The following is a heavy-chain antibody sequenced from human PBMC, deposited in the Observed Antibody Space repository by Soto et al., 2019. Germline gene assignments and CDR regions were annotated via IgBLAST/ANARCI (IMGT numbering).Heavy chain of an antibody. CDR1: GFTFSNYS. CDR2: ITTTSSTK. D-gene: IGHD1-1*01. V-gene: IGHV3-48*02. J-gene: IGHJ4*02. Sequence: GGSLRLSCAAFGFTFSNYSMNWVRQAPGKGLEWVSYITTTSSTKNYADSVKGRFTISRDNAKKSLSLQMNSLRNEDTAVYYCARSTGPGRKPIDYWGQGTLVTVSS. CDR3: ARSTGPGRKPIDY.